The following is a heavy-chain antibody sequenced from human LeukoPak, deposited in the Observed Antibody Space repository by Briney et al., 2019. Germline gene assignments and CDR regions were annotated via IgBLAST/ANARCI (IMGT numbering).Heavy chain of an antibody. Sequence: PSETLSLTCTVSGGSISSYYWSWIRQPPGKGLEWIGYVYYSGSTNYNPSLKSRVTISVDTSKNQFSLKLSSVTAADTAVYHCARDSSTSDIPWGNWFDPWGQGTLVTVSS. V-gene: IGHV4-59*01. J-gene: IGHJ5*02. CDR1: GGSISSYY. CDR3: ARDSSTSDIPWGNWFDP. D-gene: IGHD2-2*01. CDR2: VYYSGST.